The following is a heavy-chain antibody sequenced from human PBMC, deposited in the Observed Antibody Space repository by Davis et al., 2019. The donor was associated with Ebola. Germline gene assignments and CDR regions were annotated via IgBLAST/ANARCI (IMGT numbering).Heavy chain of an antibody. CDR3: ARPSSGYEASFDY. CDR1: VNSVSSYY. J-gene: IGHJ4*02. CDR2: IYPGDSDT. V-gene: IGHV5-51*01. D-gene: IGHD3-22*01. Sequence: GESLKISCQTSVNSVSSYYVNWVRQMPGKGLEWMGIIYPGDSDTRYSPSFQGQVTISADKSINSAYLQWNSLRASDTAIYYCARPSSGYEASFDYWGQGTLVTVSP.